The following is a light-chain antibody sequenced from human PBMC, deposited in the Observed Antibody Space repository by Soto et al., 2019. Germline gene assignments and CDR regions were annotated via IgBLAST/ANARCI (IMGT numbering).Light chain of an antibody. V-gene: IGKV3-11*01. CDR2: GAS. CDR1: QSVSSN. J-gene: IGKJ3*01. Sequence: VMTKSPTPLSVSPGERATLSCRSSQSVSSNLAWYQQKPGQAPSLLIYGASTRATGIPDRFSGSGSGTDFTLTISSLEPEDFAVYYCQQRSNWPRFTFGPGTKVDIK. CDR3: QQRSNWPRFT.